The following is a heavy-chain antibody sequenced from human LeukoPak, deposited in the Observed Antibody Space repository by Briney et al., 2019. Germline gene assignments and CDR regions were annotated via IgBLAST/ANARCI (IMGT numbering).Heavy chain of an antibody. D-gene: IGHD3-3*01. CDR1: GFTVSSNY. J-gene: IGHJ6*03. Sequence: GGSLRLSCAASGFTVSSNYMSWVRQAPGKGLEWVSVIYSGGSTYYADSVKGRFTISRDNSKNALYLQMNSLRAEDTAVYYCARGGVNDFWSGYYTGIGDYYYMDVWGKGTTVTVSS. CDR3: ARGGVNDFWSGYYTGIGDYYYMDV. V-gene: IGHV3-53*01. CDR2: IYSGGST.